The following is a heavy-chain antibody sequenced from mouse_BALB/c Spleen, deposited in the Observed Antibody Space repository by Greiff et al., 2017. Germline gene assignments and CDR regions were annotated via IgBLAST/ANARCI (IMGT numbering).Heavy chain of an antibody. J-gene: IGHJ3*01. CDR3: ISTMGFAY. CDR1: GFTFSSYT. D-gene: IGHD2-1*01. V-gene: IGHV5-6-4*01. CDR2: ISSGGSYT. Sequence: EVKLVESGGGLVQPGGSLKLSCAASGFTFSSYTMSWVRQTPEKRLEWVAYISSGGSYTYYPDSVKGRFTISRDNAKNTLYLQMSSLKSEDTAMYYCISTMGFAYWGQGTLVTVSA.